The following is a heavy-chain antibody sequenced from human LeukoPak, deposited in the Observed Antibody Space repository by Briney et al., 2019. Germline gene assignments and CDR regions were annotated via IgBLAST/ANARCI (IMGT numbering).Heavy chain of an antibody. CDR3: ATYRQVLLPFES. CDR1: GFTFSTFA. J-gene: IGHJ4*02. D-gene: IGHD2-8*02. V-gene: IGHV3-23*01. CDR2: IFPSGGEI. Sequence: GGSLRLSCAASGFTFSTFAMIWVRQPPGKGLEWVSSIFPSGGEIHYADSVRGRFTISRDNSKSTLSLQMSSLRAEDTAIYYCATYRQVLLPFESWGQGTLVTVSS.